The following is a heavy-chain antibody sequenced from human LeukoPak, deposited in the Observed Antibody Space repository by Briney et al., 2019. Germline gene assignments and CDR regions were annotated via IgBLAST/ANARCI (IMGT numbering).Heavy chain of an antibody. J-gene: IGHJ4*02. V-gene: IGHV1-3*04. Sequence: ASVKVSCKASGGTFSSYAISWVRQAPGQRLEWLGWINTGTGDTRYSQTFQGRVTITRDTSASTAYVELSSLRPEDTAMYYCARDMGSGSLHYWGQGTLVTVSS. D-gene: IGHD1-26*01. CDR1: GGTFSSYA. CDR2: INTGTGDT. CDR3: ARDMGSGSLHY.